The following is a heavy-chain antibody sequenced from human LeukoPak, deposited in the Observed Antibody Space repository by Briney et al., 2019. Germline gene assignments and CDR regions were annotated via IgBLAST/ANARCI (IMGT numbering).Heavy chain of an antibody. V-gene: IGHV4-61*02. J-gene: IGHJ5*02. CDR3: ARSQARVDPSRDCFDP. CDR2: IYTGGST. CDR1: GGSISSGSYY. D-gene: IGHD5-12*01. Sequence: SETLSLTCTVSGGSISSGSYYWSWIRQPAGKGPEWIGRIYTGGSTNYNPSLKSRVTISIDTSKNQFSLKLSSVTSADTAMYYCARSQARVDPSRDCFDPWGQGTLVTVSS.